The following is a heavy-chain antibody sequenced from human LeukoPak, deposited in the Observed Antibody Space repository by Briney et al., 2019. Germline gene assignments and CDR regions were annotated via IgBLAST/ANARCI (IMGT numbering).Heavy chain of an antibody. CDR1: GGSISSHY. CDR3: GRGDRSGYYGFYFDY. D-gene: IGHD2/OR15-2a*01. CDR2: IYYSGNT. V-gene: IGHV4-59*11. Sequence: SETLSLTCTVSGGSISSHYWSWIRQPPGRGLEWIGYIYYSGNTDYNPSLKSRVTISVDTSKNQFSLKLSSVTAADTAVYYCGRGDRSGYYGFYFDYWGQGTLVTVSS. J-gene: IGHJ4*02.